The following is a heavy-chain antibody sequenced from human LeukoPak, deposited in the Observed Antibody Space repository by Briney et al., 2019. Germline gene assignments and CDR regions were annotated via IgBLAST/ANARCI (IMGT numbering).Heavy chain of an antibody. CDR3: ARERYSSSWYDPFDY. D-gene: IGHD6-13*01. V-gene: IGHV3-30*02. J-gene: IGHJ4*02. CDR1: GFIFSSYG. CDR2: IRYDGNSQ. Sequence: GGSLRLSCTASGFIFSSYGMHWVRQAPGKGLEWVAFIRYDGNSQYFVDSVKGRFTISRDNAKNTLYLQMNSLRAEDTAVYYCARERYSSSWYDPFDYWGQGTLVTVSS.